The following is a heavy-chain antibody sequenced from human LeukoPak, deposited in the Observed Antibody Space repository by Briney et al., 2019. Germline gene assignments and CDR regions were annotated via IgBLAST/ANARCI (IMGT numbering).Heavy chain of an antibody. CDR1: GYSFTSYW. D-gene: IGHD3-22*01. J-gene: IGHJ4*02. V-gene: IGHV5-51*01. CDR3: ARPRRDSSGYYYDFDY. CDR2: IYPGDSDT. Sequence: GESLKISCKGSGYSFTSYWIGWVRQMPGKGLEWMGIIYPGDSDTGYSPSFQGQVTISADKSISTAYLQWSSLKASDTAMYYCARPRRDSSGYYYDFDYWGQGTLVTVSS.